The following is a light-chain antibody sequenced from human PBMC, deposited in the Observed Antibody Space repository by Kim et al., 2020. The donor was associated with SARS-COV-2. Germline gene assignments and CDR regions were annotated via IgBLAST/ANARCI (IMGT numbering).Light chain of an antibody. CDR1: QSIKTY. CDR2: AAS. V-gene: IGKV1-39*01. Sequence: GDSVTITCQASQSIKTYLTWYQQKPGKAPKLLIYAASSLQSGVPSRFRGSGSGTDFTLTISSLQPEDFATYYCQQSYTDPAFGQGTKVDIK. CDR3: QQSYTDPA. J-gene: IGKJ1*01.